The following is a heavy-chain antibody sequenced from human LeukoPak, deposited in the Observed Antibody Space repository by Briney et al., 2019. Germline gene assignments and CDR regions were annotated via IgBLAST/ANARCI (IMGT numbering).Heavy chain of an antibody. Sequence: PGGSLRLSCAASGFTFSDYYMSWIRQAPGKGLEWVSTITYSGGSTYYADSVKGRFTISRDNSKNTLYLQMNSLRAEDTAVYYCAKDRWGMATTPGCVDYWGQGTLVTVSS. J-gene: IGHJ4*02. D-gene: IGHD5-24*01. CDR1: GFTFSDYY. CDR2: ITYSGGST. CDR3: AKDRWGMATTPGCVDY. V-gene: IGHV3-23*01.